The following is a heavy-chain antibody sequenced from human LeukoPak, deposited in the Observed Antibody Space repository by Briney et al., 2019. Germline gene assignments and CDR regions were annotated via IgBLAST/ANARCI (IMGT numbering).Heavy chain of an antibody. CDR3: ARGGSSGYPAWAFDI. Sequence: SETLSLTCTVSGVSIRSYYWNWIRQPPGKELEWIGSIYYSGRTNYNPSLKSRVTMSVDTSKNQFFLNLYSVTAADTAVYYCARGGSSGYPAWAFDIWGQGTMVTVSS. J-gene: IGHJ3*02. CDR1: GVSIRSYY. D-gene: IGHD3-22*01. CDR2: IYYSGRT. V-gene: IGHV4-59*01.